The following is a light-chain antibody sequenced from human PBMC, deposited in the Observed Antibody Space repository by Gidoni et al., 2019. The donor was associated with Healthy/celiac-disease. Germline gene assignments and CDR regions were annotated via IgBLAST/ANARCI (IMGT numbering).Light chain of an antibody. J-gene: IGLJ3*02. CDR2: EDN. V-gene: IGLV6-57*01. Sequence: NFMLTQTHSVSESPGKTVTISCTRSSGSIARNSVQWYQQRPGSSPTTVIYEDNQRPSGVPDRFSGSIDSSSNSASLTISGLKTEDEADYYCQSYDSSNWVFGGGTKLTVL. CDR3: QSYDSSNWV. CDR1: SGSIARNS.